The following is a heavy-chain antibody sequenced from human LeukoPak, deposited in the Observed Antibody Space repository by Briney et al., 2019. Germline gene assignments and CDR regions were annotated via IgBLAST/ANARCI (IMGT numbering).Heavy chain of an antibody. J-gene: IGHJ4*02. CDR1: GYTFTGYY. D-gene: IGHD6-13*01. Sequence: ASVKVSCKASGYTFTGYYMHWVRQAPGQGLEWMGWINPNSGGTNYAQKFQGRVTMTRDTSISTAYMELSRLRSDDTAEYYCARGYSGSWYYFDYWGQGTLVTVS. CDR2: INPNSGGT. V-gene: IGHV1-2*02. CDR3: ARGYSGSWYYFDY.